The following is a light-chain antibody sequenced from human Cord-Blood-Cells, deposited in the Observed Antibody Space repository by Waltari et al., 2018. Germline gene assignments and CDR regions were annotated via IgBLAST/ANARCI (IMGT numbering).Light chain of an antibody. J-gene: IGKJ2*01. V-gene: IGKV3-11*01. CDR1: QSVSSY. Sequence: EIVLTQSPATLSLSPGERATLSCRASQSVSSYLAWYQQKPGQAPRLLLYDASNRATGIPARFSGSGSGTDFTLTIISLEPEDFAVYYCQQRSNWPSNTFGQGTKLEIK. CDR3: QQRSNWPSNT. CDR2: DAS.